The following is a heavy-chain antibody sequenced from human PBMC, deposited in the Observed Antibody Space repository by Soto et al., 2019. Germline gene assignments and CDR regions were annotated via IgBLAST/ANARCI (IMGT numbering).Heavy chain of an antibody. CDR1: GFTFNSYA. V-gene: IGHV3-23*01. CDR3: AKDRNYYDSSGYDY. D-gene: IGHD3-22*01. CDR2: IIGSGGST. Sequence: GGSLRLSCAASGFTFNSYAMSWVRQAPGKGLEWVSTIIGSGGSTYYADSVKGRFNVSRDNSKNTLYLQMNSLRAEDTAVYYCAKDRNYYDSSGYDYWGQGTLVTVSS. J-gene: IGHJ4*02.